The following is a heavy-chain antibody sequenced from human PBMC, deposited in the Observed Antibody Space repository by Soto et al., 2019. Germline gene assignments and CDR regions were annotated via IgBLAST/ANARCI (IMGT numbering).Heavy chain of an antibody. Sequence: GQRLEWIGWIVVGSGNTNYAQKFQERVTITRDMSTSTAYMELSSLRSEDTAVYYCAADPRIVGATTYNYWGQGTLVTVSS. J-gene: IGHJ4*02. V-gene: IGHV1-58*01. CDR2: IVVGSGNT. CDR3: AADPRIVGATTYNY. D-gene: IGHD1-26*01.